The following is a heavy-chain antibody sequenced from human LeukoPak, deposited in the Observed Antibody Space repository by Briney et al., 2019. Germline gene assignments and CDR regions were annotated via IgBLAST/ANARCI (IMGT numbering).Heavy chain of an antibody. D-gene: IGHD5-18*01. CDR2: MNPNSGNT. CDR1: GYTFTSYD. CDR3: ARGQRGYSYGYLIDY. Sequence: ASVKVSCKASGYTFTSYDINWVRQATGQGREWMGWMNPNSGNTGYAQKFQGRVTITRNTSISTAYMELSSLRSEDTAVYYCARGQRGYSYGYLIDYWGQGTLVTVSS. V-gene: IGHV1-8*03. J-gene: IGHJ4*02.